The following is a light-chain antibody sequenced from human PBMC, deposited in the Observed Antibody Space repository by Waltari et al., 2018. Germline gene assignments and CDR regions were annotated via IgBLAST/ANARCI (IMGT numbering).Light chain of an antibody. V-gene: IGLV6-57*03. CDR3: QSYDSSNLWV. Sequence: NFMLTQPHSVSESPGKTITISCTRSSGSIASNYVQWYRQRPGSVPTTVIYEDNQRPSGVPDRFSGSIGSASNAASLPISGLKTEDEADYYCQSYDSSNLWVFGGATKLTVL. CDR2: EDN. CDR1: SGSIASNY. J-gene: IGLJ3*02.